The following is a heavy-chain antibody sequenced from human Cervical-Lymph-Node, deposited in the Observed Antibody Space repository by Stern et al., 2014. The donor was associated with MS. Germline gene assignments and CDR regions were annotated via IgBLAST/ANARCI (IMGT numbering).Heavy chain of an antibody. J-gene: IGHJ4*02. CDR2: VFHTGTT. Sequence: VNLVESGPGLVKPSETLSLTCTVSGASINSYYWSWIRQSPGRGLAWVGYVFHTGTTNYNPSLKSRVTISLDTSKNQFSLILRSVTAADTAVYYCARKALSMDHYFDSWGQGALVTVSS. CDR3: ARKALSMDHYFDS. CDR1: GASINSYY. V-gene: IGHV4-59*01. D-gene: IGHD2-2*03.